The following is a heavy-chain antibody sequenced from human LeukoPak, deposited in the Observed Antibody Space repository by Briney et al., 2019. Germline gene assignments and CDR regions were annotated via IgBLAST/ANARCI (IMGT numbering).Heavy chain of an antibody. J-gene: IGHJ5*02. V-gene: IGHV3-30-3*01. CDR1: GFTFSSYA. Sequence: GSLRLSCAASGFTFSSYAMHWVRQAPGKGLEWVAVISYDGSNKYYADSVKGRFTISRDNSKNTLYLQMNSLRAEDTAVYYCARDPRGYGGFDPWGQGTLVTVSS. CDR3: ARDPRGYGGFDP. CDR2: ISYDGSNK. D-gene: IGHD3-22*01.